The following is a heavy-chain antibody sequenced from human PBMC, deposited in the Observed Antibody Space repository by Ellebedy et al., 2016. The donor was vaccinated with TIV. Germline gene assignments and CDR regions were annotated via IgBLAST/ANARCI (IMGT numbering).Heavy chain of an antibody. V-gene: IGHV2-26*01. CDR1: GFSLSNARMG. CDR3: ARIGTYYDFWSGYYPVYFDY. D-gene: IGHD3-3*01. Sequence: SGPTLVKPTETLTLTCTVSGFSLSNARMGVSWIRQPPGKALEWLAHIFSNDEKSYSTSLKSRLTISKDTSKSQVVLTMTNMDPVDTATYYCARIGTYYDFWSGYYPVYFDYWGQGTLVTVSS. CDR2: IFSNDEK. J-gene: IGHJ4*02.